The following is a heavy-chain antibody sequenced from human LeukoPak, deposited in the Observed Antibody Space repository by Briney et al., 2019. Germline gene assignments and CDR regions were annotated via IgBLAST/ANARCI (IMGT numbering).Heavy chain of an antibody. CDR2: IIPIFGTA. D-gene: IGHD5-24*01. V-gene: IGHV1-69*13. CDR1: GGTFSSYA. CDR3: ASNDGSNSDGKGSAPGPYYFNS. J-gene: IGHJ4*02. Sequence: GASVKVSCKASGGTFSSYAISWVRQAPGQGLEWMGGIIPIFGTANYAQKFQGRVTITADESTSTAYMELSSLRSEDTAVYYCASNDGSNSDGKGSAPGPYYFNSWGQEPLVTVSP.